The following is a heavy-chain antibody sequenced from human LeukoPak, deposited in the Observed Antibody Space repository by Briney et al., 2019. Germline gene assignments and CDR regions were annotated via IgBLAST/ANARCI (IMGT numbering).Heavy chain of an antibody. CDR2: IYPGDSDT. V-gene: IGHV5-51*01. CDR1: GYSFTSYW. CDR3: ARRDGYNTPADY. Sequence: GESLQISCNGSGYSFTSYWIGWVRQMPAKGLEWMGIIYPGDSDTRYSPSFQGQVTTSADKSISTAYLQWSSLKASDTAMCYCARRDGYNTPADYWGQGTLVTVSS. D-gene: IGHD5-24*01. J-gene: IGHJ4*02.